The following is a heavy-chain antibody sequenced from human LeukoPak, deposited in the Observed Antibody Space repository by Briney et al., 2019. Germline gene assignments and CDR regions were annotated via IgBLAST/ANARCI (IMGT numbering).Heavy chain of an antibody. V-gene: IGHV3-23*01. J-gene: IGHJ4*02. CDR1: GFTFSSFA. CDR2: MSGSGGST. CDR3: AKDHGVAVAGMYY. Sequence: PGGSLRLSCAASGFTFSSFAMSWVRQAPGKGLEWVSSMSGSGGSTYYADSVRGRFTISRDNSRNTLYLQMNGLRADDTAVYYCAKDHGVAVAGMYYWGQGTLVTVSS. D-gene: IGHD6-19*01.